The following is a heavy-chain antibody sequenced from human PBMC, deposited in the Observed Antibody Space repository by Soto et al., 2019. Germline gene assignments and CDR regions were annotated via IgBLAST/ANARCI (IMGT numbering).Heavy chain of an antibody. CDR3: AKEGTSGMDV. V-gene: IGHV3-43*01. CDR1: RSNFDDYT. D-gene: IGHD1-1*01. Sequence: WVSLRLCCAASRSNFDDYTMHCVRQAPGKGLEWVSLISWDGGSTYYADSVKGRFTISRDNSKNSLYLQMNSLRTEDTALYYCAKEGTSGMDVWVRGTTVTVSS. J-gene: IGHJ6*02. CDR2: ISWDGGST.